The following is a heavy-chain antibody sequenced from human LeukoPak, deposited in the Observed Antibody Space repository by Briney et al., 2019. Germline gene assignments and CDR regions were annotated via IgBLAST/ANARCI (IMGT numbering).Heavy chain of an antibody. V-gene: IGHV4-59*01. J-gene: IGHJ6*02. CDR2: INYSGNT. D-gene: IGHD4-17*01. Sequence: SESLSLTCLVSGGSITNYYWTWIRQPPAKGLEWIGYINYSGNTESSPSLRDRLALSVDTSKIQFSLTLTSVSAADTAVYYCARDLHYCVAMDVWGQGTTVTVSS. CDR3: ARDLHYCVAMDV. CDR1: GGSITNYY.